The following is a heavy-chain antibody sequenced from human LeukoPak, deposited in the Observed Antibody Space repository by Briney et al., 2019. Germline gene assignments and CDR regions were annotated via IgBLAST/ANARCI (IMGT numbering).Heavy chain of an antibody. Sequence: GASVKDSCKASGYTFTSYGISWVRQAPGQGLEWMGWISAYNGNTNYAQKLQGRVTMTTDTSTSTAYMELRSLRSDDTAVYYCARDPRGRYYYDSSGYSSLDYWGQGTLVTVSS. CDR2: ISAYNGNT. CDR1: GYTFTSYG. D-gene: IGHD3-22*01. J-gene: IGHJ4*02. CDR3: ARDPRGRYYYDSSGYSSLDY. V-gene: IGHV1-18*01.